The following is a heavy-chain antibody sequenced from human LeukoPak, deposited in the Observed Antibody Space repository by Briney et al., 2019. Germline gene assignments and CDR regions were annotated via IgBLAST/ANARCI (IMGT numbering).Heavy chain of an antibody. CDR1: GFTVSSNY. Sequence: GGSLRLSCAASGFTVSSNYMGWVRQAPGKGLEWVSVIYSGGSTYYADSVKGRFTISRDNSKNTLYLQMNSLRAEDTAVYYCARLFRWAVAYDAFDIWGQGTMVTVSS. CDR3: ARLFRWAVAYDAFDI. J-gene: IGHJ3*02. V-gene: IGHV3-66*01. D-gene: IGHD6-19*01. CDR2: IYSGGST.